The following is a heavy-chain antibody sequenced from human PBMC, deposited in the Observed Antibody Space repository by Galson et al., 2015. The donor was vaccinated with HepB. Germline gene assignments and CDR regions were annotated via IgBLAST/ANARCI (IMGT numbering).Heavy chain of an antibody. J-gene: IGHJ6*02. CDR2: IKQDGSEK. V-gene: IGHV3-7*03. CDR3: ARVPVVPAAISHYYSGMDV. D-gene: IGHD2-2*01. CDR1: GFTFSSYW. Sequence: SLRLSCAASGFTFSSYWMSWVRQAPGKGLEWVANIKQDGSEKYYVDSVKGRFTISRDNAKNSLYLQMNSLRAEDTAVYYCARVPVVPAAISHYYSGMDVWGQGTTVTVSS.